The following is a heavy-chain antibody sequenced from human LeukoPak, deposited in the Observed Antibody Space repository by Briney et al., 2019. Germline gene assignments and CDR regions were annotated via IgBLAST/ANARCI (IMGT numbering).Heavy chain of an antibody. V-gene: IGHV3-30*02. CDR1: GFTFSNYG. CDR3: AKDYYDSSGYYDY. Sequence: GGSLRLSCAASGFTFSNYGMHWVRQALGKGLEWVAFIRYEGSNKYYADSVKGRFTISRDNSKNTLYLQMNSLRAEDTALYYCAKDYYDSSGYYDYWGQGTLVTVSS. D-gene: IGHD3-22*01. J-gene: IGHJ4*02. CDR2: IRYEGSNK.